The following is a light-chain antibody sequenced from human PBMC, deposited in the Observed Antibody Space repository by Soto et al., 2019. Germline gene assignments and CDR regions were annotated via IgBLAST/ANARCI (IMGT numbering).Light chain of an antibody. CDR2: GAS. CDR3: QQYNSYSGT. V-gene: IGKV1-5*01. CDR1: QSISIY. J-gene: IGKJ5*01. Sequence: DIQMPQSPSSLSASVGERVTIACRAGQSISIYLDWYQLKPGKAPNLLMYGASYLKSGVPSRFSGSGSGTEFTLTISSLQPDDFATYYCQQYNSYSGTFGQGTRLEIK.